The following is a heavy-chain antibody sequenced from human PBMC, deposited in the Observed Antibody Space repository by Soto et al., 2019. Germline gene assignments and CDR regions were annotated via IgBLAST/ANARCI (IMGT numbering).Heavy chain of an antibody. CDR3: ARASGIGVRTTYY. D-gene: IGHD3-22*01. J-gene: IGHJ4*02. CDR1: GYIFSNYG. V-gene: IGHV1-18*01. CDR2: VSADNGKS. Sequence: ASVKVSCKASGYIFSNYGISWMRQVPGQGLEWMGWVSADNGKSNYTQKFQGRVTMTTDTATNTAYMELRSLRSDDTAVYYCARASGIGVRTTYYWGQGTLVTVSS.